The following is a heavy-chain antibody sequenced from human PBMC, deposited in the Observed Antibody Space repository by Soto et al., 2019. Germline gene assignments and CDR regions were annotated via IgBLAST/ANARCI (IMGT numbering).Heavy chain of an antibody. V-gene: IGHV3-48*02. CDR3: ARDHCTNGLCSNFDY. CDR1: RFTFSSYS. CDR2: ISSSSSTI. D-gene: IGHD2-8*01. Sequence: PGGSLRLSCAASRFTFSSYSMNWVRQAPGKGLEWVSYISSSSSTIYYADSVKGRFTISRDNAKNSLYLQMNSPRDEDTAVYYCARDHCTNGLCSNFDYWGQGTLVTVSS. J-gene: IGHJ4*02.